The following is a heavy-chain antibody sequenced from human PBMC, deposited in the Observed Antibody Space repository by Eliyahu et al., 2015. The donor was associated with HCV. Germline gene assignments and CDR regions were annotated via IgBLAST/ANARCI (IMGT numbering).Heavy chain of an antibody. D-gene: IGHD3-22*01. CDR3: ARDGYYYDSSGRSYYYYYGMDV. CDR2: IKQDGSEK. J-gene: IGHJ6*02. V-gene: IGHV3-7*03. Sequence: EVQLVESGGGLVQPGGSLRLSCAASGFTFSSYWMSWVRQAPGKGLEWVANIKQDGSEKYYVDSVKGRFTISRDNAKNSLYLQMNSLRAEDTAVYYCARDGYYYDSSGRSYYYYYGMDVWGQGTTVTVSS. CDR1: GFTFSSYW.